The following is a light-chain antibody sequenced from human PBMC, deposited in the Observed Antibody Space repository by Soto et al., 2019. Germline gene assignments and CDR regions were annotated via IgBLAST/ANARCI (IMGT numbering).Light chain of an antibody. V-gene: IGKV3-15*01. CDR3: QQYNNWPPLYT. Sequence: EIVMTQSPATLSVSPGERATLSCRASQSVSSNLAWYQQKPGQAPRLLIYGASTRATGIPARFSGSGSGTEFNLTISSLQSEDFAGYYCQQYNNWPPLYTFGQGTKLEIK. J-gene: IGKJ2*01. CDR2: GAS. CDR1: QSVSSN.